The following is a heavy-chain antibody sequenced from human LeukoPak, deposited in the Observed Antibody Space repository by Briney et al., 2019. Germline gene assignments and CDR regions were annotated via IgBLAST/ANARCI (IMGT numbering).Heavy chain of an antibody. V-gene: IGHV3-74*01. Sequence: GGSLRLSCAASGFTFSSHWMHWVRQAPGKGLVWVSRINSDGSSTSYADSVKGRFTISRDNAKNTLYLQMNSLRAEDTAVYYCARRGSGWYAGGMDVWGQGTTVTVSS. CDR3: ARRGSGWYAGGMDV. CDR2: INSDGSST. J-gene: IGHJ6*02. CDR1: GFTFSSHW. D-gene: IGHD6-19*01.